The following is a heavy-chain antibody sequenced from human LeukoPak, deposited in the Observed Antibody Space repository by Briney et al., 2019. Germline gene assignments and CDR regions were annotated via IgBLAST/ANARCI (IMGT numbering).Heavy chain of an antibody. CDR3: ARGPGCTSSSCHDYFDS. Sequence: ASVKVSCKASGYSFTGYDINWVRQASGQGLDWMGWMNPNSGNTGYAQKFQGRVTMTSNTSITTAYMELSSLRYEDTAVYYCARGPGCTSSSCHDYFDSWGQGTLGTVSS. J-gene: IGHJ4*02. D-gene: IGHD2-15*01. V-gene: IGHV1-8*01. CDR2: MNPNSGNT. CDR1: GYSFTGYD.